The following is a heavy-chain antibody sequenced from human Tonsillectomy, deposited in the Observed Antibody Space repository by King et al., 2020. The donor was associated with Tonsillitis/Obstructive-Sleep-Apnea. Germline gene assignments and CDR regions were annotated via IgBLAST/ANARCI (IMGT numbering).Heavy chain of an antibody. D-gene: IGHD6-13*01. CDR1: GFTFSRYG. Sequence: VQLVESGGGVVQPGRSLRLSCAASGFTFSRYGMHWVRQAPGKGLEWVAVIWYDGSNKYYADSVKGRFTISRDNSKNTLYLQMYSLRAEDTAVYYCARSNSVAAAGNQGEYNWIDPWGQGTLVTVSS. CDR2: IWYDGSNK. CDR3: ARSNSVAAAGNQGEYNWIDP. J-gene: IGHJ5*02. V-gene: IGHV3-33*01.